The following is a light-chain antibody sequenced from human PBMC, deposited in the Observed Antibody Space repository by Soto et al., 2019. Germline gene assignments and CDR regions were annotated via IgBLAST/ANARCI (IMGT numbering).Light chain of an antibody. V-gene: IGKV3-15*01. CDR3: QQYNNWPLG. J-gene: IGKJ4*01. Sequence: EIVMTQSPSTLSVSPGERATLSCRASQSVNSSLAWYQQKPGQAPSLLIYGASTRATGIPARFSGSGSGTEFTLIISSLQSEDFAVYYCQQYNNWPLGFGGGTKVDI. CDR2: GAS. CDR1: QSVNSS.